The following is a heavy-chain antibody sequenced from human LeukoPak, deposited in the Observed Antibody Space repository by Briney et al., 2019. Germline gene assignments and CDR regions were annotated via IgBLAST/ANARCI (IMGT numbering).Heavy chain of an antibody. J-gene: IGHJ4*02. Sequence: GRSLRLYCAASGFTFSNFGMHWVRQAPGKGLEWVAVISYDGKNEYYTDSVKGRFTISRDNAKNTLYLQMNSLRAEDTAIYYCAKQMAVDYFDYWGQGTLVTVSS. CDR3: AKQMAVDYFDY. D-gene: IGHD5-24*01. CDR2: ISYDGKNE. V-gene: IGHV3-30*18. CDR1: GFTFSNFG.